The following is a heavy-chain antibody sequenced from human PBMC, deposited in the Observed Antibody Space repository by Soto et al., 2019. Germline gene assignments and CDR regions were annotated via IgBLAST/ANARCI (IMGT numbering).Heavy chain of an antibody. CDR2: IYYSGST. Sequence: PSETLSLTCAVYGGCFSDYYWSWIRQAPGKGLEWIGYIYYSGSTKYNPSLKSRLTISVDTSKNQFSLKMSSVTAADTAVYYCARLATRYYFDYWGQGTLVTSPQ. V-gene: IGHV4-34*01. J-gene: IGHJ4*02. CDR3: ARLATRYYFDY. D-gene: IGHD1-1*01. CDR1: GGCFSDYY.